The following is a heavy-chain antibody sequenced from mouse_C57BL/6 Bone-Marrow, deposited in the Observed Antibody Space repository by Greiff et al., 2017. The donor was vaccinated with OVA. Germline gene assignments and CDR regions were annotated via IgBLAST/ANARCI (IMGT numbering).Heavy chain of an antibody. CDR3: TRWGYYGSTGDYAMDY. J-gene: IGHJ4*01. V-gene: IGHV1-5*01. D-gene: IGHD1-1*01. CDR1: GYTFTSYW. Sequence: VQLQQSGTVLARPGASVKMSCKTSGYTFTSYWMHWVKQRPGQGLEWIGAIYPGNSDTSYNQKFKGKAKLTAVTSASTAYMELSSLTNEDSAVYYCTRWGYYGSTGDYAMDYWGQGTSVTVSS. CDR2: IYPGNSDT.